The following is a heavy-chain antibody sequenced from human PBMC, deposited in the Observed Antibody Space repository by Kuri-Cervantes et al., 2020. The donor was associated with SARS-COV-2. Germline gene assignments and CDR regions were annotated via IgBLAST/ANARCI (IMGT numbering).Heavy chain of an antibody. D-gene: IGHD2-15*01. J-gene: IGHJ6*03. V-gene: IGHV1-8*01. CDR2: KNPNSGNT. CDR1: GYTFPSYD. Sequence: ASVKVSCKASGYTFPSYDINWVRQATGQGLEWMGWKNPNSGNTDYAQEFQGRVTMTMNTSMSTAYMELSSLTSEDTAVYYCARGPYCSGGSCYIWDYYYYYMDVWGKGTTVTVSS. CDR3: ARGPYCSGGSCYIWDYYYYYMDV.